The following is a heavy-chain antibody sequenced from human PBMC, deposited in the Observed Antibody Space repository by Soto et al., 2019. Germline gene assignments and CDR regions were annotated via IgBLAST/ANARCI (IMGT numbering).Heavy chain of an antibody. Sequence: QVQLQESGPGLVKPSQTLSLTCTVSGGSISSGGYYWSWIRQHPGKGLEWMGYIYYSGSTYYNPSLKSRVTISVDKSKNQFSLKLSSVTAADTAVYYCARDSSSGYYYGFDYWGQGTLVTVSS. D-gene: IGHD3-22*01. CDR3: ARDSSSGYYYGFDY. V-gene: IGHV4-31*03. CDR2: IYYSGST. CDR1: GGSISSGGYY. J-gene: IGHJ4*02.